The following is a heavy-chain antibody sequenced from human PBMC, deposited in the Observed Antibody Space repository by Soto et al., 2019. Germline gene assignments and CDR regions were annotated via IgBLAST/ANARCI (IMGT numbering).Heavy chain of an antibody. CDR3: AKDPPWTVGPLAMDV. V-gene: IGHV3-23*01. CDR1: GFTFSTHA. D-gene: IGHD2-2*01. Sequence: LRLSCVASGFTFSTHAMSWVRQAPGKGLEWVSTFSGSGGNIYYAESVKGRLTISRDDSKNTLYLQTNSLRVEDTAVYYCAKDPPWTVGPLAMDVWGQGTTVTVSS. J-gene: IGHJ6*02. CDR2: FSGSGGNI.